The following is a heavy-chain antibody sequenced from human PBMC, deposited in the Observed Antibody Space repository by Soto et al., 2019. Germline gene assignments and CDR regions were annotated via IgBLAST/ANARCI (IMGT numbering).Heavy chain of an antibody. J-gene: IGHJ6*02. CDR1: GYSFSTYW. CDR2: IYPGDSET. V-gene: IGHV5-51*01. Sequence: GESLKISFKGSGYSFSTYWIGWVRQMPGKGLEWIGVIYPGDSETRYSPSFQGQVTISADKSISTAYLQWSSLKASDTAMYYCARSNLYSSSWYYYYYGTDVWGQGTTVTVSS. CDR3: ARSNLYSSSWYYYYYGTDV. D-gene: IGHD6-13*01.